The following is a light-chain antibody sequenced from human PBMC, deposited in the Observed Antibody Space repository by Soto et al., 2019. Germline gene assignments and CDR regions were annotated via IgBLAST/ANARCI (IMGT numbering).Light chain of an antibody. CDR1: SSDVGGYNF. CDR3: CSYAGSYTYYV. Sequence: GQSVAISCTGTSSDVGGYNFVSWYQQHPGKAPKLLMYDVSKRPSGVPARFSGSKSGNTASLTISGLQVDDEADYYCCSYAGSYTYYVFGTGTKVTVL. CDR2: DVS. J-gene: IGLJ1*01. V-gene: IGLV2-11*01.